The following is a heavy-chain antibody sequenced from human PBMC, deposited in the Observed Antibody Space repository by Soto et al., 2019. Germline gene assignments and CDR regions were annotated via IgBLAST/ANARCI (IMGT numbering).Heavy chain of an antibody. J-gene: IGHJ4*02. CDR2: ITTDNGNT. CDR1: GYTFASYA. Sequence: ASVKVSCKASGYTFASYAISWMQQSPGQGLEWMGWITTDNGNTNYAQKLQGRVTMTTDTSTSTAYMELRSLRSDDTAVYYCARDPPPPDYWGQGTLVTVSS. CDR3: ARDPPPPDY. V-gene: IGHV1-18*01.